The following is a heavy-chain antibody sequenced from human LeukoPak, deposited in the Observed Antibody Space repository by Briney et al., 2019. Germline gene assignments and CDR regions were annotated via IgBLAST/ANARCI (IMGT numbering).Heavy chain of an antibody. CDR3: ARGESGYDEWDY. CDR1: GFTFSSYA. V-gene: IGHV3-30-3*01. Sequence: GGSLRLSCAASGFTFSSYAMHWVRQAPGRGLEWVAVISYDGSNKYYADSVKGRFTISRDNSKNTLYLQMNSLRAEDTAVYYCARGESGYDEWDYWGQGTLVTVSS. J-gene: IGHJ4*02. D-gene: IGHD5-12*01. CDR2: ISYDGSNK.